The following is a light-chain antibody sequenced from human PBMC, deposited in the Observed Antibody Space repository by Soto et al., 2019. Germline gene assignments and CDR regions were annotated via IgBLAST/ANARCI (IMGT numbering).Light chain of an antibody. V-gene: IGKV3D-15*01. J-gene: IGKJ1*01. CDR3: QQYNSWLWT. CDR1: QSISDT. CDR2: DAS. Sequence: IVMTQSQATLSVSPGGRATLSCRASQSISDTLAWYQQKPGQAPRLLIYDASNRATGIPARFSGSGSGTEFTLIISSLQSEDSAVYYCQQYNSWLWTFGQGTKV.